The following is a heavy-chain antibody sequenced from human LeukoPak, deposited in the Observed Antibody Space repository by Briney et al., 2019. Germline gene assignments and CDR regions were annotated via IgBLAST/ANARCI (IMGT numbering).Heavy chain of an antibody. Sequence: PSETLSLTCTVSGGSISSFYWSWIRQPPGKRLEWIGNIYYSGSTNYNPSLKSRITISVDTSKNQFSLKVRSVTAADTAVYYCARSVAVAGIIYYGVDVWGQGTTVTVSS. CDR1: GGSISSFY. J-gene: IGHJ6*02. V-gene: IGHV4-59*01. CDR2: IYYSGST. D-gene: IGHD6-19*01. CDR3: ARSVAVAGIIYYGVDV.